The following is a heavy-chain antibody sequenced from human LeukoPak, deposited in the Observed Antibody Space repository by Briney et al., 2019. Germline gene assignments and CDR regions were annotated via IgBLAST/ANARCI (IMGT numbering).Heavy chain of an antibody. CDR3: AKDRVSSVFDY. CDR1: GFTFSSYG. V-gene: IGHV3-33*06. J-gene: IGHJ4*02. Sequence: GGSLRLSCAASGFTFSSYGMHWVRQAPGKGLEWVAVIWYDGSNKYYADSAKGRFTISRDNSKNTLYLQMNSLRAEDTAVYYCAKDRVSSVFDYWGQGTLVTVSS. D-gene: IGHD6-6*01. CDR2: IWYDGSNK.